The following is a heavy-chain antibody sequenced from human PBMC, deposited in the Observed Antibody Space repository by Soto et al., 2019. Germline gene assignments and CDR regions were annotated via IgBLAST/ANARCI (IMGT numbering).Heavy chain of an antibody. Sequence: PGGSLRLSCAASGFTFSSYAMSWVRQATGKGLEWVSAISGSGGSTYYADSVKGRFTISRDNSKNTLYLQMNSLRAEDTAVYYCAKDWGRITGTTSRPTRSNWFDPWGQGTLVTVSS. V-gene: IGHV3-23*01. CDR1: GFTFSSYA. D-gene: IGHD1-7*01. CDR2: ISGSGGST. J-gene: IGHJ5*02. CDR3: AKDWGRITGTTSRPTRSNWFDP.